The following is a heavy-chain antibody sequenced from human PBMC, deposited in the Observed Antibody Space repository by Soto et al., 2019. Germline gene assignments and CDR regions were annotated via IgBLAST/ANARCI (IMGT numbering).Heavy chain of an antibody. V-gene: IGHV4-31*03. Sequence: RSLTCSVSGAALNSGNYYWSWIRQVPGKGLEWIGHIYVTGAVDYNPSLRDRITISQDTSERQFSLNLRLVTAADTAVYYCARLRMATNNYKWFGPWGQGTLVTVSS. CDR2: IYVTGAV. D-gene: IGHD5-12*01. J-gene: IGHJ5*02. CDR1: GAALNSGNYY. CDR3: ARLRMATNNYKWFGP.